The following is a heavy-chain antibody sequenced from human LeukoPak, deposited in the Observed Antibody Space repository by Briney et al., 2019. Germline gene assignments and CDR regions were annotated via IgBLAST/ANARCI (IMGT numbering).Heavy chain of an antibody. CDR1: GGSFSGYY. D-gene: IGHD2-15*01. Sequence: SETLSLTCAVYGGSFSGYYWSWIRQPPGEGLEWIGYIYYSGSTNYNPSLKSRVTISVDTSKNQFSLKLSSVTAADTAVYYCARAGGDIVEYAFDIWGQGTMVTVSS. CDR3: ARAGGDIVEYAFDI. J-gene: IGHJ3*02. V-gene: IGHV4-59*01. CDR2: IYYSGST.